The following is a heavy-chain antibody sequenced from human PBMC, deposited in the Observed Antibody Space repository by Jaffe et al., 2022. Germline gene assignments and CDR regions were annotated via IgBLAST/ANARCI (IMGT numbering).Heavy chain of an antibody. D-gene: IGHD3-9*01. J-gene: IGHJ4*02. CDR1: GFTFSSYW. V-gene: IGHV3-7*05. Sequence: EVQLVESGGGLVQPGGSLRLSCAASGFTFSSYWMSWVRQAPGKGLEWVANIKQDGSEKYYVDSVKGRFTISRDNAKNSLYLQMNSLRAEDTAVYYCARDRGYYDILTESPADYWGQGTLVTVSS. CDR2: IKQDGSEK. CDR3: ARDRGYYDILTESPADY.